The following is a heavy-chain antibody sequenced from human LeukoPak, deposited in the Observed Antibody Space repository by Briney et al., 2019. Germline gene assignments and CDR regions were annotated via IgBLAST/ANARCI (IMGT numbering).Heavy chain of an antibody. Sequence: ASVKVSCKVSGYTLTELSMHWVRQAPGKGLEGVGGFDPEDGETIYGQKFQGRVTTTEDTSTDTAYMELSRMRYEDTAVYYCATVLRFLEWFSYWGQGTLVTVSS. D-gene: IGHD3-3*01. CDR2: FDPEDGET. J-gene: IGHJ4*02. V-gene: IGHV1-24*01. CDR3: ATVLRFLEWFSY. CDR1: GYTLTELS.